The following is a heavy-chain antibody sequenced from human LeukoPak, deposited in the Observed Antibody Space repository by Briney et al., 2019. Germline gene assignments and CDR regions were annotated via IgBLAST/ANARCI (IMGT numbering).Heavy chain of an antibody. D-gene: IGHD5-12*01. J-gene: IGHJ4*02. CDR3: AKRASGYYFDS. CDR2: IRTTGDTT. V-gene: IGHV3-23*01. Sequence: GGSLRLSCAPSGFPLSPYGMSWVRHAPGKGLEWVSTIRTTGDTTYETDSVKGRFTISRDNSKNTVYLQMSSLRAEDTAVFHCAKRASGYYFDSWGQGTLVSVSS. CDR1: GFPLSPYG.